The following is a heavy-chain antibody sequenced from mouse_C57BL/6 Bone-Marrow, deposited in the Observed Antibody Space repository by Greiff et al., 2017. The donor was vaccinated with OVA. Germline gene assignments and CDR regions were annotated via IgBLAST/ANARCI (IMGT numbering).Heavy chain of an antibody. J-gene: IGHJ2*01. CDR1: GFSLTSYA. Sequence: VMLVESGPGLVAPSQSLSITCTVSGFSLTSYAISWVRQPPGKGLEWLGVIWTGGGTNYNSALNSRRSISKDNSKRQVFLKMNSLQTDDTARYYCARYDYDGGFDYWGQGTTLTVSS. V-gene: IGHV2-9-1*01. CDR2: IWTGGGT. D-gene: IGHD2-4*01. CDR3: ARYDYDGGFDY.